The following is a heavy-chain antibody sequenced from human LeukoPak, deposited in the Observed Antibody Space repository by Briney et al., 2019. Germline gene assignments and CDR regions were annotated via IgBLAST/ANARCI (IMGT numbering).Heavy chain of an antibody. Sequence: SVKVSCKASGFTFTTSAVQWVRQARGQRLEWIGWIVGGRGNTNYAQKFQERVTITRDMSTSTAYMELSSLRSEDTAVYYCAASPPMTTEGYYYYYMDVWGKGATVTVSS. CDR3: AASPPMTTEGYYYYYMDV. D-gene: IGHD4-11*01. CDR1: GFTFTTSA. J-gene: IGHJ6*03. V-gene: IGHV1-58*01. CDR2: IVGGRGNT.